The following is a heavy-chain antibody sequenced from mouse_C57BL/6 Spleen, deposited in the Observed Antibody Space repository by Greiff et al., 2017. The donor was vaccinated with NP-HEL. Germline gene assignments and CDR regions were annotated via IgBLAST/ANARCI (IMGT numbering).Heavy chain of an antibody. CDR3: AIYGSRTAWFAY. J-gene: IGHJ3*01. D-gene: IGHD1-1*01. CDR2: IYPRSGNT. Sequence: VQLQQSGAELARPGASVKLSCKASGYTFTSYGISWVKQRTGQGLQWIGEIYPRSGNTYYNEKFKGKATLTADKSSSTAYMELRSLTSEDSAVYFWAIYGSRTAWFAYWGQGTLVTVSA. CDR1: GYTFTSYG. V-gene: IGHV1-81*01.